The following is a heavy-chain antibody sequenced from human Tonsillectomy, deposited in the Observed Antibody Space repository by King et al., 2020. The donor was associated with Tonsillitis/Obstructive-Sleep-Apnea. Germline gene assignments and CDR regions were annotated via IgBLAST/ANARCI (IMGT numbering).Heavy chain of an antibody. CDR2: IHPDDSDT. CDR3: ARHKSGRTEFDY. V-gene: IGHV5-51*01. CDR1: GYSFTSYW. Sequence: VQLGESGVEAKKPGESLKISCKGSGYSFTSYWIGWVRQMPGKGLEWMGIIHPDDSDTRYSPSFQGQVTISADKSIRTAYLQWSSLKASDTAIYYCARHKSGRTEFDYWGQGTRVTVSS. D-gene: IGHD1-1*01. J-gene: IGHJ4*02.